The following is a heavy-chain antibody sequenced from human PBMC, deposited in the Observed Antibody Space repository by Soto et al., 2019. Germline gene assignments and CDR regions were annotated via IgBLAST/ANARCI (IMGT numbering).Heavy chain of an antibody. V-gene: IGHV4-59*01. CDR3: ARDQPGSPVYDRAFDI. CDR1: SGSISSFY. D-gene: IGHD1-26*01. CDR2: MDYSGNT. Sequence: SETLSLTCTVSSGSISSFYWTWIRQPPGKGLEWIGYMDYSGNTRYNPSLESRVTMSVDTSKNLFSLKLRSVTAADTAVYFCARDQPGSPVYDRAFDIWGQGTMVTVSS. J-gene: IGHJ3*02.